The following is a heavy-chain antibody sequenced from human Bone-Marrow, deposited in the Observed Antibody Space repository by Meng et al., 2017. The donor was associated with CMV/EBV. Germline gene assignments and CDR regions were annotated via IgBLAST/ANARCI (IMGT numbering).Heavy chain of an antibody. V-gene: IGHV1-2*02. CDR3: ARDGVLRFLEWDNWFDP. Sequence: ASVKVSCKASGYTFTGYYMHWVRQAPAQGLEWMGWINPNSGGTNYAQKFQGRVTMTRDTSISTAYMELSRLRSDDTAVYYCARDGVLRFLEWDNWFDPWGQGTLVTVSS. D-gene: IGHD3-3*01. CDR2: INPNSGGT. CDR1: GYTFTGYY. J-gene: IGHJ5*02.